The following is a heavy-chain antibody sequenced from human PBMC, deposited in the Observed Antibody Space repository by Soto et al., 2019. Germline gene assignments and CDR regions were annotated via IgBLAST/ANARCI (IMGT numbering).Heavy chain of an antibody. D-gene: IGHD6-19*01. CDR1: GFTFSSYA. CDR3: AKAYSSGWYPDAFDI. J-gene: IGHJ3*02. Sequence: GSLRLSCAASGFTFSSYAISWVRQAPGKGLEWVSAISGSGGSTYYADSVKGRFTISRDNSKNTLYLQMNSLRAEDTAVYYCAKAYSSGWYPDAFDIWGQGTMVTVSS. CDR2: ISGSGGST. V-gene: IGHV3-23*01.